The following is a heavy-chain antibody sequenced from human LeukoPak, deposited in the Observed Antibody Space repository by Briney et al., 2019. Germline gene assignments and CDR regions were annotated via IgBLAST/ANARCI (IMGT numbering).Heavy chain of an antibody. CDR1: GFTFSSYE. CDR2: ISSSGSTI. V-gene: IGHV3-48*03. Sequence: GGSLRLSCAASGFTFSSYEMNWVRQAPGKGLEWVSYISSSGSTIYYADSVKGRFTISRDNAKNSLYLQMNSLKTEDTAVYYCARVVTITYHFDYWGQGTLVTVSS. CDR3: ARVVTITYHFDY. J-gene: IGHJ4*02. D-gene: IGHD5-12*01.